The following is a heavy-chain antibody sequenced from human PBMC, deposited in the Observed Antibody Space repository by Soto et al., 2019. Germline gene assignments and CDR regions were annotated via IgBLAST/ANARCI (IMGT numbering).Heavy chain of an antibody. CDR2: IHHSGST. CDR1: GGSVSRDNW. J-gene: IGHJ4*02. Sequence: PSETLSLTCVVSGGSVSRDNWWSWVRQPPGKGLEWIGEIHHSGSTNYSPSLKSRVTMSVDKSRNQFSLKLTSVTAADTAVYYCAENGSYDLVNWGQGTRVTVSS. V-gene: IGHV4-4*02. D-gene: IGHD3-16*01. CDR3: AENGSYDLVN.